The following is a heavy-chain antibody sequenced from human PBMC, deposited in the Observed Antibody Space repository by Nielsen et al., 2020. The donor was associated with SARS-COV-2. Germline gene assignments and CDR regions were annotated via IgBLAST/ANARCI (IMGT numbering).Heavy chain of an antibody. Sequence: GRSLRLSCAASGFTFHIYAMAWVRRAPGRGLQWVTGVSASGGSTYYTDSVKGRFSISRDNSKNTLFLQMHSLRVEDTAVYYCAKDGVVRGDALDLWGQGTMVTVSS. CDR2: VSASGGST. CDR1: GFTFHIYA. J-gene: IGHJ3*01. CDR3: AKDGVVRGDALDL. D-gene: IGHD3-10*01. V-gene: IGHV3-23*01.